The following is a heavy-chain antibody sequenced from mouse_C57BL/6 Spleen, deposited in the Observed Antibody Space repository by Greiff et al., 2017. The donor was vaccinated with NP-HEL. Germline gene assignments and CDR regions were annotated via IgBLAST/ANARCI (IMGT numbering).Heavy chain of an antibody. V-gene: IGHV1-55*01. J-gene: IGHJ2*01. Sequence: QVQLQQSGAELVKPGASVKMSCKASGYTFTSYWITWVKQRPGQGLEWIGDIYPGSGSTNYNEKFKSKATLTVDTSSSTAYMQLSSLTSEDSAVYYCARQGIYYDYDGVDYWGQGTTLTVSS. CDR3: ARQGIYYDYDGVDY. CDR1: GYTFTSYW. D-gene: IGHD2-4*01. CDR2: IYPGSGST.